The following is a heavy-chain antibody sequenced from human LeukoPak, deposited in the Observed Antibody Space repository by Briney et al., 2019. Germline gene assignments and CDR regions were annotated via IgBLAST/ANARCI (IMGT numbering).Heavy chain of an antibody. V-gene: IGHV1-69*13. J-gene: IGHJ1*01. D-gene: IGHD3-10*01. Sequence: ASVKVSCKASGGTFSSYAISWVRQAPGQGLEWMGGIIPIFGTANYAQKFQGRVTITADESTSTAYMELSSLRSEDTAVYYCARDPPFPGVPPGSYEYFQHWGQGTLVTVSS. CDR3: ARDPPFPGVPPGSYEYFQH. CDR2: IIPIFGTA. CDR1: GGTFSSYA.